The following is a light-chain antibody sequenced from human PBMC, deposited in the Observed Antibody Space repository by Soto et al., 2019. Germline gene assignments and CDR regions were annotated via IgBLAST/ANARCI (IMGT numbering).Light chain of an antibody. V-gene: IGKV1-27*01. J-gene: IGKJ3*01. CDR2: AAS. CDR3: QKYKSAPFT. Sequence: DIQMTQSPPSLSASVGDRVTITCRASQGISNYLAWYQQKPGKVPTLLIYAASTLQSGVPSRFSGSGSGTDFTLTITSLQPEDVATYYCQKYKSAPFTFGPGTKVDIK. CDR1: QGISNY.